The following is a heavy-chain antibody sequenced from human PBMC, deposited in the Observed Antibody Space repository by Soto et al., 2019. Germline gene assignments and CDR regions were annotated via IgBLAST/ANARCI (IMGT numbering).Heavy chain of an antibody. CDR1: GYTFTDFY. Sequence: ASVKVSCKASGYTFTDFYIHWVRQAPGQGLEWMGWIDPETGGTKYAQNFQGRVTMTRDTSISTVYMELSRLRSEDTAVYYCAMLGDVTEWGFDPWGQGTLVTVSS. D-gene: IGHD1-26*01. CDR3: AMLGDVTEWGFDP. CDR2: IDPETGGT. J-gene: IGHJ5*02. V-gene: IGHV1-2*02.